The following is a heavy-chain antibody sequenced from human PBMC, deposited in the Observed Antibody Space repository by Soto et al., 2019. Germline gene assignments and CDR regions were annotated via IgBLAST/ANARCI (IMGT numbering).Heavy chain of an antibody. J-gene: IGHJ4*02. Sequence: VQLVESGGGVVQPGRSLRVSYAASGFTFSDYAMHWVRQAPGKGLEWVAVVSHDGRNTHYADSVKGRFTISRDSSKNTVSLEMTSLRAEATAVYYCAKGGRQWLVTSDFNYWGQGALVTVSS. CDR1: GFTFSDYA. CDR3: AKGGRQWLVTSDFNY. V-gene: IGHV3-30*18. D-gene: IGHD6-19*01. CDR2: VSHDGRNT.